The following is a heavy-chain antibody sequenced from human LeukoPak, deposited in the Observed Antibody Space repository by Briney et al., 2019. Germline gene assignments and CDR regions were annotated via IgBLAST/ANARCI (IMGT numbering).Heavy chain of an antibody. Sequence: PSETLSLTCTVSGGSISSYYWSWIRQPPGKGLEWIGYIYYSGSINYNPSLKSRVTISVDTSKNQFSLKLSSVTAADTAVYYCARASAYDFWSGYAPFDYWGQGTLVTVSS. V-gene: IGHV4-59*01. J-gene: IGHJ4*02. CDR2: IYYSGSI. D-gene: IGHD3-3*01. CDR1: GGSISSYY. CDR3: ARASAYDFWSGYAPFDY.